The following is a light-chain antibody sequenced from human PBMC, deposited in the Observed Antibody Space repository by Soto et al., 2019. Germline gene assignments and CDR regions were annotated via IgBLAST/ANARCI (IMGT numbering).Light chain of an antibody. CDR1: STDLGSYNL. J-gene: IGLJ1*01. V-gene: IGLV2-14*02. CDR3: SSYTNINTRAGV. CDR2: EGT. Sequence: QSALTQPASVSGSPGQSLTLSCTGTSTDLGSYNLVSWYQQHPGKAPKLLIYEGTKRASGASNRFSGSRSGYTASLTISGLQAEDEADYYCSSYTNINTRAGVFGTGTKVTVL.